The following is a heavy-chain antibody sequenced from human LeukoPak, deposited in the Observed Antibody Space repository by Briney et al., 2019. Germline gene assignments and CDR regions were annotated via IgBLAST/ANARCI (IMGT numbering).Heavy chain of an antibody. CDR1: GFTVSSNY. Sequence: GGSLRLSCAASGFTVSSNYMNWVRQAPGKGLEWVSVIYSDGSTYYADSVKGRFTISRDNAKNTLYLHMNSLRGEDTAVYYCARFYGGSAFDIWGQGTMVTVSS. CDR3: ARFYGGSAFDI. CDR2: IYSDGST. V-gene: IGHV3-53*01. J-gene: IGHJ3*02. D-gene: IGHD3-16*01.